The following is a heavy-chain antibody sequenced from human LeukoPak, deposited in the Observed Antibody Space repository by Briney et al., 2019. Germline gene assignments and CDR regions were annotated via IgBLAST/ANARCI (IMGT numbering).Heavy chain of an antibody. CDR2: INPNSGGT. CDR3: ARAESSGWYSYYYYYYMDV. D-gene: IGHD6-19*01. V-gene: IGHV1-2*02. J-gene: IGHJ6*03. CDR1: GYTFTGYY. Sequence: ASVKVSCKASGYTFTGYYMHWVRQAPGQGLEWMGWINPNSGGTNYAQKFQGRVTMTRNTSISTAYMELSSLRSEDTAVYYCARAESSGWYSYYYYYYMDVWGKGTTVTISS.